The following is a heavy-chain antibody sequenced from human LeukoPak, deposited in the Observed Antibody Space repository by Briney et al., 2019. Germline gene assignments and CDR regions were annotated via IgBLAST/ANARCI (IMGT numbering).Heavy chain of an antibody. CDR1: GGSISSSY. CDR3: ARSPNYYYMDV. V-gene: IGHV4-59*08. J-gene: IGHJ6*03. CDR2: IYFSGST. Sequence: PSETLSLTGTVSGGSISSSYWSWIRQPPGKGLEWIGYIYFSGSTNYNPSLKSRITISVDTSKNQFSLKLSSVTAADTAVYYCARSPNYYYMDVWGKGTTVTVSS.